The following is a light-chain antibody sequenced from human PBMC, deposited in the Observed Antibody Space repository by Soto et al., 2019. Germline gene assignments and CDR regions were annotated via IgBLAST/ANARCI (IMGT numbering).Light chain of an antibody. CDR3: QQYNSYFWT. J-gene: IGKJ1*01. CDR1: QSVSSSY. CDR2: GAS. Sequence: EIVLTQSPGTLSLSPGERATLSCRASQSVSSSYLAWYQQKPGQAPRLLIYGASSRATGIPDRFSGSGSGTDFTLTISRLEPEDFATYYCQQYNSYFWTFGQGTKVEIK. V-gene: IGKV3-20*01.